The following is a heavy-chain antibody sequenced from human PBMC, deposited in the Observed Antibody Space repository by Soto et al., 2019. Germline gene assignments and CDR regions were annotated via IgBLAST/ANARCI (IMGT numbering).Heavy chain of an antibody. D-gene: IGHD2-2*01. V-gene: IGHV4-39*01. CDR2: IYYSGST. Sequence: SETLSLTCTVSGGSISSSSYYWGWIRHPPGKGLEWIGSIYYSGSTYYNPSLKSRVTISVDTSKNQFSLKLSSVTAADTAVYYCARHGESIVVVPAASWFDPWGQGTLVTVSS. CDR3: ARHGESIVVVPAASWFDP. J-gene: IGHJ5*02. CDR1: GGSISSSSYY.